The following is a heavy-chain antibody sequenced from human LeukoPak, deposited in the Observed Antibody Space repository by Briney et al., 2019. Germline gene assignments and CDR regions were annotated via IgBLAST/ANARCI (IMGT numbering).Heavy chain of an antibody. Sequence: PSETLSLTCTVSGGSISSYYWSWIRQPPGKGLEWIGSIYYSGSTYYNPSLKSRVTISVDTSKNQFSLKLSSVTAADTAVYYCARSGGGYSGYDWIDYWGQGTLVTVSS. CDR3: ARSGGGYSGYDWIDY. CDR1: GGSISSYY. J-gene: IGHJ4*02. V-gene: IGHV4-39*07. CDR2: IYYSGST. D-gene: IGHD5-12*01.